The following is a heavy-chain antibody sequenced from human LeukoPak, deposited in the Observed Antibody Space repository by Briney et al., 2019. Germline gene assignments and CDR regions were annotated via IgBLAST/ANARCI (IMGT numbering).Heavy chain of an antibody. V-gene: IGHV3-11*01. CDR2: ISHSGRTM. D-gene: IGHD2-8*01. CDR3: ARDSIVRGNIGNDMDV. J-gene: IGHJ6*03. CDR1: GFTFSDYY. Sequence: GGSLRLSCAASGFTFSDYYMSWIRQAPGKGLEGVSYISHSGRTMYYADSVKGRFTISRDNAKNSLYLQMNSLRAGDTAVYYCARDSIVRGNIGNDMDVWGKGTTVTVSS.